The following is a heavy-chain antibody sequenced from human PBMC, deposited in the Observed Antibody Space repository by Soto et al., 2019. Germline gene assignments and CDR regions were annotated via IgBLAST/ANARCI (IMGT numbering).Heavy chain of an antibody. Sequence: SETLSLTCTVSGGSISSSSYYWGWIRQPPGKGLEWIGSIYYSGSTYYNPSLKSRVTISVDTSKNQFSLKLSSVTAADTAVYYCARHRAVLRFLEGDQYYYYMDVWGKGTSVTVS. CDR1: GGSISSSSYY. CDR3: ARHRAVLRFLEGDQYYYYMDV. CDR2: IYYSGST. D-gene: IGHD3-3*01. V-gene: IGHV4-39*01. J-gene: IGHJ6*03.